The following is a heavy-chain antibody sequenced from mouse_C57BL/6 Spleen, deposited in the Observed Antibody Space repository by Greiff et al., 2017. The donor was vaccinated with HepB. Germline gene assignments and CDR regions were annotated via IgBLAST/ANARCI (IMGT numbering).Heavy chain of an antibody. V-gene: IGHV1-22*01. CDR1: GYTFTDYN. J-gene: IGHJ1*03. Sequence: VQLQQSGPELVKPGASVKMSCKASGYTFTDYNMHWVKQSHGKSLEWIGYINPNNGGTSYNQKFKGKATLTVNKSSSTADMELRSLTSEDSAVYYCARSGLRRNFDVWGTGTTVTVSS. CDR2: INPNNGGT. D-gene: IGHD2-4*01. CDR3: ARSGLRRNFDV.